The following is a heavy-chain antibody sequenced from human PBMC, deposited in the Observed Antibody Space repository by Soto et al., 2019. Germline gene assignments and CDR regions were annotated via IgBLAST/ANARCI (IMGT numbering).Heavy chain of an antibody. Sequence: ASETLSLTCAVYGGSFSGYYWSWIRQPPGKGLEWIGEINHSGSTNYNPSLKSRVTISVDTSKNQFSLKLSSVTAADTAVYYCARDAAAANNWLDPWGQGTLVTVSS. CDR2: INHSGST. J-gene: IGHJ5*02. CDR3: ARDAAAANNWLDP. V-gene: IGHV4-34*01. CDR1: GGSFSGYY. D-gene: IGHD6-13*01.